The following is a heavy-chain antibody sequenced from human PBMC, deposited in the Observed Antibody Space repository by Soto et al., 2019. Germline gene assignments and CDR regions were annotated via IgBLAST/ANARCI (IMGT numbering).Heavy chain of an antibody. CDR2: IIPIFGTA. V-gene: IGHV1-69*01. D-gene: IGHD3-22*01. CDR1: GGTFSSYA. J-gene: IGHJ4*02. Sequence: QVQLVQSGAEVKKPGSSVKVSCKASGGTFSSYAISWVRQAPGQGLEWMGGIIPIFGTANYAQKFQGRVTITADESTSTAYMALSRLRSEDTAVYYCARDYYYDSSGPLAYWGQGTLVTVSS. CDR3: ARDYYYDSSGPLAY.